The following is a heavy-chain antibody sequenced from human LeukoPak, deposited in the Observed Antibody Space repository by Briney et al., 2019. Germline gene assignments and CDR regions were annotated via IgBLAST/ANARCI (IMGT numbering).Heavy chain of an antibody. CDR2: IYHSGST. CDR3: ARDYYDSSGYYRRRLYYFDY. V-gene: IGHV4-30-2*01. Sequence: SSETLSLTCAVSGGSISSGGYSWGWIRQPPGKGLEWIGYIYHSGSTYYNPSLKSRVTISVDRSKNQFSLKLSSVTAADTAVYYCARDYYDSSGYYRRRLYYFDYWGQGTLVTVSS. CDR1: GGSISSGGYS. D-gene: IGHD3-22*01. J-gene: IGHJ4*02.